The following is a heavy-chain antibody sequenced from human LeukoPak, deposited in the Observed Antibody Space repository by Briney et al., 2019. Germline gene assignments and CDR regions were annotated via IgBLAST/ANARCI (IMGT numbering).Heavy chain of an antibody. CDR2: MHPSGML. D-gene: IGHD3-22*01. Sequence: TASESLSLACTADGPSFNSEYQGSDWIRRSRGNGLQWIGSMHPSGMLYNNASVETRVTMARDTPQNRFSLNLNSVTAADTAVYFCSRGLDSRKLGYWGQGTLVTVSS. CDR1: GPSFNSEYQ. CDR3: SRGLDSRKLGY. V-gene: IGHV4-38-2*02. J-gene: IGHJ4*02.